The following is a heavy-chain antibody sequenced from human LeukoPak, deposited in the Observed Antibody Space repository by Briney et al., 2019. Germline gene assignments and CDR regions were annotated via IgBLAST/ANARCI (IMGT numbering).Heavy chain of an antibody. CDR1: GFTFSGYY. J-gene: IGHJ6*02. Sequence: GGSLRLSCAASGFTFSGYYMTWLRQAPGKGLEWLSYISNSGSTVFYADSVKGRFTVSRDNAKRSLYLQIESLRDDDTAVYHCALGTINKDYYFGMDVWGQGTTVTVSS. D-gene: IGHD2-8*01. V-gene: IGHV3-11*01. CDR2: ISNSGSTV. CDR3: ALGTINKDYYFGMDV.